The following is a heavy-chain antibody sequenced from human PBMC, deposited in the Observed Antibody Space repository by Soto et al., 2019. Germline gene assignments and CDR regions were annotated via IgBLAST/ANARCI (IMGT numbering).Heavy chain of an antibody. CDR3: ATHAAYDSVWGESSGSDY. CDR1: GGSISSNSYY. D-gene: IGHD3-16*01. CDR2: LFYSGAT. J-gene: IGHJ4*02. Sequence: SETLSLTCTVSGGSISSNSYYWDWIRQPPGKGLEWIGSLFYSGATYHNPSLQSRVTISVDTSKNQFSLHLSSVTAAHTAVYSCATHAAYDSVWGESSGSDYWGKGHLGTVSS. V-gene: IGHV4-39*01.